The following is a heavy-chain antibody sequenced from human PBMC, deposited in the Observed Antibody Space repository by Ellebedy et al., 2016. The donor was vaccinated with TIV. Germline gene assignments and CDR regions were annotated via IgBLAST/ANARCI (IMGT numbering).Heavy chain of an antibody. Sequence: SETLSLTXAVYGGSFSGYYWSWIRQPPGKGLEWIGEINHSGSTNYNPSLKSRVTISVDTSKNQFSLKLSSVTAADTAVYYCARGRGVVGAWAYYGMDVWGQGTTVTVSS. D-gene: IGHD1-26*01. CDR2: INHSGST. V-gene: IGHV4-34*01. CDR1: GGSFSGYY. J-gene: IGHJ6*02. CDR3: ARGRGVVGAWAYYGMDV.